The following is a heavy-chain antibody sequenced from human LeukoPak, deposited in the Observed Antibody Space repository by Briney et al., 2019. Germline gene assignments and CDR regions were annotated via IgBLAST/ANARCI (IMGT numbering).Heavy chain of an antibody. CDR2: FDPEDGET. Sequence: GSSVKVSCKVSGYTLTELSMHWVRQAPGKGLEWMGGFDPEDGETIYAQKFQGRVTMTEDTSTDTAYMELSSLRSEDTAVYYCATAQWLVRGSFDYWGQGTLVTVSS. D-gene: IGHD6-19*01. J-gene: IGHJ4*02. CDR3: ATAQWLVRGSFDY. V-gene: IGHV1-24*01. CDR1: GYTLTELS.